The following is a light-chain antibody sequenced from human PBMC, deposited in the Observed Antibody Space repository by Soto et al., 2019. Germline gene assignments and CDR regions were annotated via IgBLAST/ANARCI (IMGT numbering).Light chain of an antibody. V-gene: IGLV1-51*01. CDR3: GTWDTTMSGLL. Sequence: QSVLTQPPSASAAPGQRVTISFSGTISNIGDNHVSWYQQVPGKAPKLLIYDNNKRPSGIPDRFSGSRSGTSATLANTGLQPGDEADYICGTWDTTMSGLLFGGGTKLTVL. CDR2: DNN. J-gene: IGLJ2*01. CDR1: ISNIGDNH.